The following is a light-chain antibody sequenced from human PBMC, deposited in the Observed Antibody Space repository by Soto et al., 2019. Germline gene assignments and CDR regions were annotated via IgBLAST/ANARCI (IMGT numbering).Light chain of an antibody. J-gene: IGKJ4*01. CDR2: DTS. CDR1: HSLSSN. Sequence: ITQSPSTLSASVGDRLTITCRASHSLSSNLAWYQQRRGQAPRLLMFDTSTRASGTPARFSGSGSGTEFTLTIASLQSEDFAFYYCQQYNHWPRMLSFGGGTKVDIK. V-gene: IGKV3-15*01. CDR3: QQYNHWPRMLS.